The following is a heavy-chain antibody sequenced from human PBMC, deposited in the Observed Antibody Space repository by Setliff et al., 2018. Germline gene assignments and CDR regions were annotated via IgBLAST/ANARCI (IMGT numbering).Heavy chain of an antibody. Sequence: TFSNYWMSWIRQPPGKGLEWIGSMYFSGSTYYNPSLKSRVTMSIDKSKNEFSLKMSSVTAADTAVYYCARAPRYFDSTGSYFDGWGQGTLVTVSS. D-gene: IGHD3-22*01. CDR2: MYFSGST. V-gene: IGHV4-39*07. CDR3: ARAPRYFDSTGSYFDG. CDR1: TFSNYW. J-gene: IGHJ4*02.